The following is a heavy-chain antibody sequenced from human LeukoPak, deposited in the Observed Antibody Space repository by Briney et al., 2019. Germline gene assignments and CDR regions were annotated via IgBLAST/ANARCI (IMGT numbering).Heavy chain of an antibody. Sequence: ASVTVSCKAPGNTFSNYGINWVRQAPGQGLEWMGWISGYNGNTKYVQKFQGRATMTTDTFTSTAYMELGSLRSDDTAVYYCARGAVATEYYYMDVWGKGTTVTVSS. J-gene: IGHJ6*03. CDR3: ARGAVATEYYYMDV. CDR2: ISGYNGNT. CDR1: GNTFSNYG. D-gene: IGHD5-12*01. V-gene: IGHV1-18*01.